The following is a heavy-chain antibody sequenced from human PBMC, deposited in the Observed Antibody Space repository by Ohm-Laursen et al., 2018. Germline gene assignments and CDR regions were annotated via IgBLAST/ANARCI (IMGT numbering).Heavy chain of an antibody. CDR1: GFTFDDYA. CDR2: ISSSSSYI. J-gene: IGHJ4*02. CDR3: ARAYTVATTTPDY. D-gene: IGHD5-12*01. V-gene: IGHV3-21*01. Sequence: GSLRLSCAASGFTFDDYAMHWVRQAPGKGLEWVSSISSSSSYIYYADSVKGRFTISRDNAKNSLYLQMNSLRAEDTAVYYCARAYTVATTTPDYWGQGTLVTVSS.